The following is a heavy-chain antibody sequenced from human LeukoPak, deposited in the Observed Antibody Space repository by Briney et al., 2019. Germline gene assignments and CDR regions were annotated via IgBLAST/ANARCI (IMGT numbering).Heavy chain of an antibody. J-gene: IGHJ5*02. CDR3: ARRARGNWFDP. Sequence: GGSLRLSSAASGFTFSSYSVNWVRQAPGKGLEWVSSISSSSSYIYYADSVKGRFTISRDNAKNSLYLQMNSLRAEDTAVYYCARRARGNWFDPWGQGTLVTVSS. CDR1: GFTFSSYS. CDR2: ISSSSSYI. V-gene: IGHV3-21*01.